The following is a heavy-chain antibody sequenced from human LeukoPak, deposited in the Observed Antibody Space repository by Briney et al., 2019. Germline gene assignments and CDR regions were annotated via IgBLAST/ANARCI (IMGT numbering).Heavy chain of an antibody. D-gene: IGHD3-22*01. V-gene: IGHV4-31*03. Sequence: SETLSLTCTVSGGSISSSSYYWSWIRQHPGKGLEWIGYIYYSGNTYYNPSLKSRVTISVDTSKNQFSLKLSSVTAADTAVYYYARARPYYYDSSGLNWGQGTLVTVSS. CDR2: IYYSGNT. J-gene: IGHJ4*02. CDR1: GGSISSSSYY. CDR3: ARARPYYYDSSGLN.